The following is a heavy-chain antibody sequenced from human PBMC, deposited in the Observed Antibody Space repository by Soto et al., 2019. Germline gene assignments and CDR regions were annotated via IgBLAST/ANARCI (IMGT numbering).Heavy chain of an antibody. J-gene: IGHJ4*02. Sequence: ASVKVSCKAIGYSFTSHYMHWVRQAPGQGLEWMGTIYPGGVNVAYAQKFEGRVTMTKDTSTSTVYMELRSLRSDDTAVYYCARDSPPVDYWGQGTLVTVSS. CDR3: ARDSPPVDY. CDR2: IYPGGVNV. V-gene: IGHV1-46*01. CDR1: GYSFTSHY.